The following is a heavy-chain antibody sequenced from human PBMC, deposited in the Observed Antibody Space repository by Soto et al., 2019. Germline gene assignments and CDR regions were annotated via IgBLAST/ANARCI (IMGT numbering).Heavy chain of an antibody. J-gene: IGHJ6*02. CDR1: GYTFTSYD. Sequence: ASVKVSCKASGYTFTSYDINWVRQATGQGLEWMGWMNPNSGNTGYAQKFQGRVTMTRNTSISTAYMELSSLRSEDTAVHYCARVYYDILTGYYAYYGMDVWGQGTTVTVSS. CDR2: MNPNSGNT. D-gene: IGHD3-9*01. V-gene: IGHV1-8*01. CDR3: ARVYYDILTGYYAYYGMDV.